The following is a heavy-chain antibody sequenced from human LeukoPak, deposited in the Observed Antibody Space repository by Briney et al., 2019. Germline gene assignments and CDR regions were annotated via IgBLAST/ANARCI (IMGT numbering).Heavy chain of an antibody. CDR1: GFTFTSSA. J-gene: IGHJ4*02. D-gene: IGHD3-3*01. V-gene: IGHV1-58*01. Sequence: SVKVSCKASGFTFTSSAVQWVRQARGQRLEWIGWIVVGSGNTNYAQKFQERVTITRDMSTSTAYMELSSLRSEDTAVYYCAADRGYDFWSGYSADYWGQGTLVTVSS. CDR2: IVVGSGNT. CDR3: AADRGYDFWSGYSADY.